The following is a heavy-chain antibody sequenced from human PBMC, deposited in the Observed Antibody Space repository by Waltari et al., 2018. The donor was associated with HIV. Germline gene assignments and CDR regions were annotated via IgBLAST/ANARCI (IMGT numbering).Heavy chain of an antibody. J-gene: IGHJ5*02. V-gene: IGHV1-2*02. Sequence: QAQLVQSGTEVKKPGASVKVSCKASAYTFTAYYIHWVRRAPGQGLEWMGWVNPNTGGTYGKQNFQGRVAMTRDTSSTTAFMELSSLTYDDTAVYYCATGEGGNTLLDRWGQGTLVAVSS. CDR3: ATGEGGNTLLDR. CDR2: VNPNTGGT. CDR1: AYTFTAYY. D-gene: IGHD2-15*01.